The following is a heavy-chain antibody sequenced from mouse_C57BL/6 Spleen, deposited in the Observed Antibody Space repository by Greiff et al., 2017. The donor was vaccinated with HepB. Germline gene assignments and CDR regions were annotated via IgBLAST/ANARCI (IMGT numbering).Heavy chain of an antibody. CDR1: GYTFTSYG. J-gene: IGHJ2*01. CDR2: IYPRSGNT. D-gene: IGHD1-1*01. V-gene: IGHV1-81*01. CDR3: ARGDFRYYGSSYDY. Sequence: VQLVESGAELARPGASVKLSCKASGYTFTSYGISWVKQRTGQGLEWIGEIYPRSGNTYYNEKFKGKATLTADKSSSTAYMELRSLTSEDSAVYFCARGDFRYYGSSYDYWGQGTTLTVSS.